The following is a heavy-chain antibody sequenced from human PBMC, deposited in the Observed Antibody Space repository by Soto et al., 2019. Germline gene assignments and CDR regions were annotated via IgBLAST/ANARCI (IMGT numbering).Heavy chain of an antibody. CDR1: GFTFSSYA. D-gene: IGHD3-22*01. J-gene: IGHJ3*02. CDR3: AKWAITMIVVESGDAFDI. Sequence: QPGGSLRLSCAASGFTFSSYAMSWVRQAPGKGLEWVSAISGSGGSTYYADSVKGRFTISRDNSKNTLYLQMNSLRAEDTAVYYCAKWAITMIVVESGDAFDIWGQGTMVTVSS. CDR2: ISGSGGST. V-gene: IGHV3-23*01.